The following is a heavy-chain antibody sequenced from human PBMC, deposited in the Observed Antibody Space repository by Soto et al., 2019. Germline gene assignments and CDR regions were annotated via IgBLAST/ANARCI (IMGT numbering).Heavy chain of an antibody. V-gene: IGHV4-59*01. CDR3: ARGRTTVTTTLFDY. J-gene: IGHJ4*02. D-gene: IGHD4-17*01. CDR1: GGSISSYY. Sequence: PSETLSLTCTVSGGSISSYYWSWIRQPPGKGLEWIGYIYYSGSTNYNPSLKSRVTISVDTSKNQFSLKLSSVTAADTAVYYCARGRTTVTTTLFDYWGQGTLVTVSS. CDR2: IYYSGST.